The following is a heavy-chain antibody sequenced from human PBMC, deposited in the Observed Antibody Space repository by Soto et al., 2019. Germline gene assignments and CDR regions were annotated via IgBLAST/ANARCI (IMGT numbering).Heavy chain of an antibody. J-gene: IGHJ6*03. CDR1: GGSISSSSYY. CDR3: ARIRGYDYYYYYYMDV. CDR2: IYYSGST. D-gene: IGHD3-10*01. Sequence: PSETLSLTCTVSGGSISSSSYYWGWIRQPPGKGLEWIGSIYYSGSTYYNPSLKSRVTISVDTSKNQFSLKLSSVTAADTAVYYCARIRGYDYYYYYYMDVWGKGTTVTVSS. V-gene: IGHV4-39*01.